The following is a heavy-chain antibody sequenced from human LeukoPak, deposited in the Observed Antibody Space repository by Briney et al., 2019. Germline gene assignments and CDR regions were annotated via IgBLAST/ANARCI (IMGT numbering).Heavy chain of an antibody. D-gene: IGHD6-19*01. CDR2: IYYSGST. CDR1: GGSISSSSYY. Sequence: SETLSLTCTVSGGSISSSSYYWGWIRQPPGKGLEWFGSIYYSGSTYYNPSLKSRVTISVDTSKNQFSLKLSSVTAADTAVYYCARRVGGWSDNYYYYMDVWDKGTTVTISS. J-gene: IGHJ6*03. V-gene: IGHV4-39*07. CDR3: ARRVGGWSDNYYYYMDV.